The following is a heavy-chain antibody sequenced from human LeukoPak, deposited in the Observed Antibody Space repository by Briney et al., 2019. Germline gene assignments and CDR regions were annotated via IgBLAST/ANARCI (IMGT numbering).Heavy chain of an antibody. V-gene: IGHV3-23*01. CDR1: GFTFDSYA. CDR2: ISGSGGST. Sequence: PGGSLRLSCAASGFTFDSYAMSWVRQAPGTGLEWVSGISGSGGSTYYADSVKGRFTISRDNSKNRLYLQMNSLRAEDTAVYYCAKLDYDFWSGSFDYWGQGILVTVSS. D-gene: IGHD3-3*01. J-gene: IGHJ4*02. CDR3: AKLDYDFWSGSFDY.